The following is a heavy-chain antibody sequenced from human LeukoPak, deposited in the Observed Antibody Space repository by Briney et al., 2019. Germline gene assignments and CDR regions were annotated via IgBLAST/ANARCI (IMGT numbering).Heavy chain of an antibody. V-gene: IGHV4-39*01. D-gene: IGHD6-19*01. CDR1: GGSISGSSYY. Sequence: SETLSLTCTVSGGSISGSSYYWGWILQPPGKGLEWIGSIYYSGSTYYNPSLKSRVTISVDTSKNQFSLKLSSVTAADTAVYYCARRSKAGMDYWGQGTLVTVSS. CDR2: IYYSGST. CDR3: ARRSKAGMDY. J-gene: IGHJ4*02.